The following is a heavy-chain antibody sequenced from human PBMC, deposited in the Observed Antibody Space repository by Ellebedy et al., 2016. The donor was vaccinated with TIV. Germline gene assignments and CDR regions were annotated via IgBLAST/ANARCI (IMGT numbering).Heavy chain of an antibody. V-gene: IGHV1-8*01. D-gene: IGHD2-2*01. J-gene: IGHJ6*02. Sequence: ASVKVSXXASGYTFTSYDINWVRQATGQGLEWMGWMNPNSGNTGYAQKFQGWVTMTRDTSISTAYMELSRLRSDDTAVYYCARGDMPGDYYYYGMDVWGQGTTVTVSS. CDR2: MNPNSGNT. CDR3: ARGDMPGDYYYYGMDV. CDR1: GYTFTSYD.